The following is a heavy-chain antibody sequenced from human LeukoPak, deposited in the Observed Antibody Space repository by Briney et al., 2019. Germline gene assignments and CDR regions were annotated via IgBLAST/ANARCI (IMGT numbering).Heavy chain of an antibody. V-gene: IGHV3-30*02. J-gene: IGHJ4*02. Sequence: GGSLRLSCAPSGFTFSSYGMHCVRQAPGKGLEGVAVIRYDASNKYYADSVMGRFTISRDNSKNTLFLQMNSLRADDTAVYHCAKDPPSYGSGSYYPTLDYWGQGTLVTVSS. D-gene: IGHD3-10*01. CDR3: AKDPPSYGSGSYYPTLDY. CDR1: GFTFSSYG. CDR2: IRYDASNK.